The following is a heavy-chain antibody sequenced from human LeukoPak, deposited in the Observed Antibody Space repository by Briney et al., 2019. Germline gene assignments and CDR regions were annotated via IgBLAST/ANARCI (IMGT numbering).Heavy chain of an antibody. CDR2: IYSGGST. V-gene: IGHV3-66*01. CDR1: GFIVSSKY. D-gene: IGHD2-8*02. CDR3: ATYRQVLLPFES. J-gene: IGHJ4*02. Sequence: GGSLRLSCAASGFIVSSKYMSWVRQAPGRGLEWVSVIYSGGSTHYADSVKGRFTISRDNSKSTLSLQMNSLRAEDTAIYYCATYRQVLLPFESWGQGTLVTVSS.